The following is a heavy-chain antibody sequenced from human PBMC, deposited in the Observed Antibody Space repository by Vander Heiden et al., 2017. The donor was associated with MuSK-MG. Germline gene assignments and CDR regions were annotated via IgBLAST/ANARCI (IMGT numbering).Heavy chain of an antibody. J-gene: IGHJ4*02. V-gene: IGHV3-23*01. Sequence: EVQLLESGGGLVQPGGSLRLPCAASGSTSGTYAMRWVRPAPGKGLEWVSTSGSGGATYYADSVKGRFTVSRDNSKNTLYLQMNSLRAEDTAVYYCAKRGYWSSTSSHYYFDYWGQGTLVTVSS. D-gene: IGHD2-2*01. CDR1: GSTSGTYA. CDR2: SGSGGAT. CDR3: AKRGYWSSTSSHYYFDY.